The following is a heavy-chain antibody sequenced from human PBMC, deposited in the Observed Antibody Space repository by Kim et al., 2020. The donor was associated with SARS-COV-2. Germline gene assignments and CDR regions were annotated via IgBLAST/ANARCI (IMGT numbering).Heavy chain of an antibody. D-gene: IGHD2-8*02. J-gene: IGHJ4*02. Sequence: YYNPSLTSRVTISVDTSKNQFSLKLSSVTAADTAVYYCARDTGGVCQFDYWGQGTLVTVSS. CDR3: ARDTGGVCQFDY. V-gene: IGHV4-31*02.